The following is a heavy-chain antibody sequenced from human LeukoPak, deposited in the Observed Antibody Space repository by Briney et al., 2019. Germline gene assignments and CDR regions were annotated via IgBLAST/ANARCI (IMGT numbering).Heavy chain of an antibody. CDR1: GGSMTTHH. CDR2: VFDSGRT. D-gene: IGHD5-18*01. J-gene: IGHJ4*02. Sequence: SETLSLTCTVSGGSMTTHHWNWIRQTPGKGLEWIGYVFDSGRTKVNPSLTSRVTLSTDTSKNQLSLRRSSVTAADTAVYYCTTIKRGDIFGYFDFWGRESRSPSPQ. CDR3: TTIKRGDIFGYFDF. V-gene: IGHV4-59*11.